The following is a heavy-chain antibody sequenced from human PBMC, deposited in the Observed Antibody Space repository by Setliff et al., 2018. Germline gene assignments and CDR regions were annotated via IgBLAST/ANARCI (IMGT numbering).Heavy chain of an antibody. CDR3: TAEPEGYRYFDY. D-gene: IGHD6-13*01. J-gene: IGHJ4*02. Sequence: GGSLRLSCGASGFTFRKYWMYRVRQAPGKGLEWVGRTGGVTTEYAAPMEGRFTISRDDSKNTLFLQMNSLKTEDTAVYFCTAEPEGYRYFDYWGRGTLVTVSS. CDR1: GFTFRKYW. V-gene: IGHV3-15*01. CDR2: TGGVTT.